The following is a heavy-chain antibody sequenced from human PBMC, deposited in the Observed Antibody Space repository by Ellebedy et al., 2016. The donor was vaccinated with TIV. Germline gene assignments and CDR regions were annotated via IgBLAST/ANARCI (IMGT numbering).Heavy chain of an antibody. J-gene: IGHJ4*02. V-gene: IGHV4-4*02. Sequence: MPSETLSLTCAVSGGSISGAYWWTWVRQPPGKGLEWMGAIYHSGSTNYNPSLKLRITILVDKSKNQFSLDLTSVTAADTAVYYCAITPLGYCTGGTCPLLVWGQGTLVAVSS. CDR1: GGSISGAYW. CDR3: AITPLGYCTGGTCPLLV. CDR2: IYHSGST. D-gene: IGHD2-8*02.